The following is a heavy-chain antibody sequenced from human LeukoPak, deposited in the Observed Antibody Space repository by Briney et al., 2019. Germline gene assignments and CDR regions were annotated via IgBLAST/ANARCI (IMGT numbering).Heavy chain of an antibody. D-gene: IGHD3-22*01. J-gene: IGHJ4*02. V-gene: IGHV4-34*09. CDR1: GGSFSGYY. CDR2: IYYSGST. CDR3: ARCIYYDSSGSVYYFDY. Sequence: SETLSLTCAVYGGSFSGYYWSWIRQPPGKGLEWIGEIYYSGSTYYNPSLKSRVTISVDTSKNQFSLKLSSVTAADTAVYYCARCIYYDSSGSVYYFDYWGQGTLVTVSP.